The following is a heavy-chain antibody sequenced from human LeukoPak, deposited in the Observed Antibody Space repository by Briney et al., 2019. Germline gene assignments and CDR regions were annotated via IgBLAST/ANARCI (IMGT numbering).Heavy chain of an antibody. V-gene: IGHV3-15*01. J-gene: IGHJ4*02. CDR1: GFTFSNAW. CDR3: TTGLVISTYYYGSGSYYNANDY. CDR2: IKSKTDGGTT. Sequence: GGSLRLSCAASGFTFSNAWMSWVRQAPGKGLEWVGRIKSKTDGGTTDYAAPVKGRFTISRDDSKNTLYLQMNSLKTEDTAVYYCTTGLVISTYYYGSGSYYNANDYWGQGTLVTVSS. D-gene: IGHD3-10*01.